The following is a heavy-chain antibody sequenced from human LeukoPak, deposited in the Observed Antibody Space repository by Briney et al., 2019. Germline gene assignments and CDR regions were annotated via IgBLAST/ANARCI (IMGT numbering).Heavy chain of an antibody. CDR3: AKDLGLEWLLYYCYYYMDV. D-gene: IGHD3-3*01. V-gene: IGHV3-23*01. CDR1: GFTFSSYA. Sequence: GGSLRLSCAASGFTFSSYAMSWVRQAPGKGLEWVSAISGSGGSTYYADSAKGRFTISRDNSKNTLYQQMNSLRAEDTAVYYCAKDLGLEWLLYYCYYYMDVWGKGTTVTVSS. J-gene: IGHJ6*03. CDR2: ISGSGGST.